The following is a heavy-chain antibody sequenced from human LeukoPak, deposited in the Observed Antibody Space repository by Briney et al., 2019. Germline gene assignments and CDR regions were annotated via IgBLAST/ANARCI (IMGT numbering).Heavy chain of an antibody. CDR3: ARGRGNNGYPTHFDY. V-gene: IGHV4-4*07. CDR1: GGSISSYY. J-gene: IGHJ4*02. Sequence: SETLSLTCTVSGGSISSYYWSWIRQPAGKGLEWIGRIYTSGSTNYNPSLKSRVTLSLDTSKSQFSLKLSSVTAADTAMYYCARGRGNNGYPTHFDYWGQGTLVTVSS. D-gene: IGHD2-8*01. CDR2: IYTSGST.